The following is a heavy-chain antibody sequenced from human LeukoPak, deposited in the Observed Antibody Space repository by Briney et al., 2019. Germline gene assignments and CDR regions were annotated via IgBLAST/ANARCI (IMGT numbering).Heavy chain of an antibody. Sequence: GGSLRLSCAASGFTVSSNYMSWVRQAPGKGLEWVSVIYSGGSTYYADSVKGRLTISRDNSKNTLYLQMNSLRAEDTAVYYCARDRYFDWSQYYYGMDVWGQGTTVTVSS. CDR1: GFTVSSNY. CDR2: IYSGGST. CDR3: ARDRYFDWSQYYYGMDV. D-gene: IGHD3-9*01. V-gene: IGHV3-66*01. J-gene: IGHJ6*02.